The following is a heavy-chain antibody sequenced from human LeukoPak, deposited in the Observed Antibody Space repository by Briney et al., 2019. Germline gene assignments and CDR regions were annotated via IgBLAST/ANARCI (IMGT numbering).Heavy chain of an antibody. Sequence: GGSLRLSCAASGFTFSSYAMSWVRQAPGKGLEWVSAISGSGGSTFYADSVKGRFTISKDTSKNTLYLQMNSLRAGDTAVYYCAKAVNYYDSRTNKYFQHWGQGTLVTVSS. D-gene: IGHD3-22*01. CDR1: GFTFSSYA. CDR2: ISGSGGST. J-gene: IGHJ1*01. CDR3: AKAVNYYDSRTNKYFQH. V-gene: IGHV3-23*01.